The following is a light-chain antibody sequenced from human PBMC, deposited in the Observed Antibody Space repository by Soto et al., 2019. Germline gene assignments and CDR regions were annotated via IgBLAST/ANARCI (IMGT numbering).Light chain of an antibody. CDR1: QSVSSN. CDR3: QQYNRWPWT. CDR2: GAS. V-gene: IGKV3-15*01. J-gene: IGKJ1*01. Sequence: EIVMTQSPATLSVSPGERATLSCRASQSVSSNLAWYQQRPGQAPRLLIYGASTRATGVPARFSGSGSGTEFTLSISSLQSEDFGVYSCQQYNRWPWTFGQGTKVDIK.